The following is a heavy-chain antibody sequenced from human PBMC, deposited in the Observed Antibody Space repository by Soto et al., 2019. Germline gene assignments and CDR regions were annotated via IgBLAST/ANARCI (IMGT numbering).Heavy chain of an antibody. Sequence: EVQLLESGGDLIQPGGSLRLSYAASGFTFSNYPMGWVRQAPGKGLEWVSVLSVSGGSTYYADSVKGRFTISRDNSKNTLYLQMSNLRAEDTAVFYCAKVFYDYDLLTAATFDHWGQGTLVTVSS. CDR1: GFTFSNYP. J-gene: IGHJ4*02. V-gene: IGHV3-23*01. D-gene: IGHD3-9*01. CDR2: LSVSGGST. CDR3: AKVFYDYDLLTAATFDH.